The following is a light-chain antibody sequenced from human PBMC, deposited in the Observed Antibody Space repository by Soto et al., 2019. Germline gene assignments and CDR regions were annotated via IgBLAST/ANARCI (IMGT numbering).Light chain of an antibody. CDR3: QQRSNWPPGIT. Sequence: ENVFAQAPGTLFFSPGARATLSCRASPSVSSSYLAWYQQKPGQAPRLLIYDASSRPTGIPARFSGSGSGTDFTLTISSLEPEDFAVYYCQQRSNWPPGITFGGGTKVDIK. J-gene: IGKJ4*01. CDR1: PSVSSSY. CDR2: DAS. V-gene: IGKV3D-20*02.